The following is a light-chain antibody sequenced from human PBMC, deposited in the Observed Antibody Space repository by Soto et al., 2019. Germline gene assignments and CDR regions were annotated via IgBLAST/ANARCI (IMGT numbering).Light chain of an antibody. V-gene: IGKV3-11*01. CDR3: QQTYRFPLT. CDR1: QSVGSY. J-gene: IGKJ4*01. CDR2: DAS. Sequence: EIVLTQSPATLSLSPGERATLSCRASQSVGSYLAWYQQKPGQAPRLLIYDASNRATGIPARFSGSGSGTDFTLTISNLEPEDFASYFCQQTYRFPLTFGGVTKLVI.